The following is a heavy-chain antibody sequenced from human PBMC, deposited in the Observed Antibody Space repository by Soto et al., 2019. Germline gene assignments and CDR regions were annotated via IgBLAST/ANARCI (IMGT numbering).Heavy chain of an antibody. V-gene: IGHV3-23*01. D-gene: IGHD3-10*01. Sequence: GGSLRLSCAASGFTFSSYSMSWVRQAPGKGLEWVSGFRSGGDDDTTYYADSVRGRFTISRDNSKNTLFLQMNSLRAENTAIYYCAKKVNSGSGSQFFDYWGQGTLVTVSS. J-gene: IGHJ4*02. CDR1: GFTFSSYS. CDR2: FRSGGDDDTT. CDR3: AKKVNSGSGSQFFDY.